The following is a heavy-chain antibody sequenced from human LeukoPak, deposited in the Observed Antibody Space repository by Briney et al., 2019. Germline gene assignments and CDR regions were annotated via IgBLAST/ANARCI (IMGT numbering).Heavy chain of an antibody. CDR1: GFTFSSYS. V-gene: IGHV3-21*01. J-gene: IGHJ4*02. Sequence: GGSLRLSCAASGFTFSSYSMNWVRQAPGKGLEWVSSISSSSSYIYYADSVKGRFTISRDNAKNSLYLQMNSLRAEDTAVYYCARLSGPGSGWTTLDYWGQGTLVTVSS. CDR3: ARLSGPGSGWTTLDY. CDR2: ISSSSSYI. D-gene: IGHD6-19*01.